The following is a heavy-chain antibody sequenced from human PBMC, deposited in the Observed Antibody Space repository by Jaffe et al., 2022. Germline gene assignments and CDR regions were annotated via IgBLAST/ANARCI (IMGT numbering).Heavy chain of an antibody. J-gene: IGHJ4*02. CDR3: ARARGRYCSGGSCYEIDY. CDR2: ISAYNGNT. D-gene: IGHD2-15*01. V-gene: IGHV1-18*01. CDR1: GYTFTSYG. Sequence: QVQLVQSGAEVKKPGASVKVSCKASGYTFTSYGISWVRQAPGQGLEWMGWISAYNGNTNYAQKLQGRVTMTTDTSTSTAYMELRSLRSDDTAVYYCARARGRYCSGGSCYEIDYWGQGTLVTVSS.